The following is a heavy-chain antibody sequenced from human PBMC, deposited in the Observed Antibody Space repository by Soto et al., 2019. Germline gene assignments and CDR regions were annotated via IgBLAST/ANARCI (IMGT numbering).Heavy chain of an antibody. D-gene: IGHD3-22*01. V-gene: IGHV3-33*01. CDR3: ARGDSSGDNDAFDI. Sequence: QVQLVESGGGVVQPGRSLRLSCAASGFTFSSYGMHWVRQAPGKGLEWVAVIWYDVRNKYYADSVEGRFTISRDNSKNTLYLQMNSLRDEDTAVYYCARGDSSGDNDAFDIWGQGTMVTVSS. J-gene: IGHJ3*02. CDR1: GFTFSSYG. CDR2: IWYDVRNK.